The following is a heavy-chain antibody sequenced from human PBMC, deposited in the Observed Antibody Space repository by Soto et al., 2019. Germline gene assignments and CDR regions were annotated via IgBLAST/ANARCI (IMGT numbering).Heavy chain of an antibody. D-gene: IGHD4-17*01. J-gene: IGHJ4*02. CDR1: GFTFTSSA. CDR3: AADPYGDYVYYFDY. CDR2: IVVGSGNT. V-gene: IGHV1-58*01. Sequence: GASVKVSCKASGFTFTSSAVQWVRQARGQRLEWIGWIVVGSGNTNYAQKFQEGVTITRDMSTSTAYMELSSLRSEDTAVYYCAADPYGDYVYYFDYWGQGTLVTVSS.